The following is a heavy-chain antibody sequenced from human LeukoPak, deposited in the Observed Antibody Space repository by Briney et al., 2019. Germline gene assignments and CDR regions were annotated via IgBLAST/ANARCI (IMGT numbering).Heavy chain of an antibody. CDR3: ARATGELRTYYFDY. CDR2: IHYDGNKK. J-gene: IGHJ4*02. Sequence: GRSLRLSCAASGFTFRNFGMHWVRQAQGKGLEWVAVIHYDGNKKYYADSVKGRFTISKDNSKNTLYMQMNSLRAEDTAVYHCARATGELRTYYFDYWGQGTLVTVSS. V-gene: IGHV3-33*01. CDR1: GFTFRNFG. D-gene: IGHD1-7*01.